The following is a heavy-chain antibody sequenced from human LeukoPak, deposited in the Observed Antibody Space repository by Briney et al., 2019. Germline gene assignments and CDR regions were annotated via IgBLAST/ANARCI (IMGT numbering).Heavy chain of an antibody. CDR2: ISGSGGST. Sequence: PGGSLRLSCVASGFTFSSYAMNWVRQAPGKGLESVTDISGSGGSTYYADSVKGRFTISRDNSKNTVYPQMNSLRAEDTAVYYFAKVDDFCSCFLDYWGQGALVTVSS. D-gene: IGHD3-3*01. V-gene: IGHV3-23*01. CDR3: AKVDDFCSCFLDY. J-gene: IGHJ4*02. CDR1: GFTFSSYA.